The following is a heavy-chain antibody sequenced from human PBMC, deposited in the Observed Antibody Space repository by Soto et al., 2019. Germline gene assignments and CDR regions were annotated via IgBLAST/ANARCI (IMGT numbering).Heavy chain of an antibody. V-gene: IGHV3-23*01. CDR3: AKHVLQQQHLVPYDF. CDR2: ISGSGVST. Sequence: PGGSLRLSCAASGFTFSTYDMSLVRQAPGKGLEWVSAISGSGVSTYHADSVKGRFTMSRDNSKNTLYLQLNSPRAEATAVYYCAKHVLQQQHLVPYDFWGQGTLVTVSS. D-gene: IGHD6-13*01. CDR1: GFTFSTYD. J-gene: IGHJ4*02.